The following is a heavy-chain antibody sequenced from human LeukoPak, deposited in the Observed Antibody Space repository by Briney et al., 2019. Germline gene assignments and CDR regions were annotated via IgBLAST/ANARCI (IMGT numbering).Heavy chain of an antibody. CDR2: LKEDVSAR. CDR1: GFTFTRYW. Sequence: GGSLRLSCAASGFTFTRYWMHWVRQAPGKGLEWVASLKEDVSARNLVDSVKGRFTISTDNAKNSLYLQMNSLRVEDTAVYYCARGPTYGSRSDFLESWGLGTLVTVSS. CDR3: ARGPTYGSRSDFLES. V-gene: IGHV3-7*01. D-gene: IGHD3-10*01. J-gene: IGHJ4*02.